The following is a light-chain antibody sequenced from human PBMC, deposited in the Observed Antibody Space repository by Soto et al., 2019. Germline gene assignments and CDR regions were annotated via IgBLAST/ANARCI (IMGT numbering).Light chain of an antibody. CDR2: AAS. Sequence: DIQMTQSPSSLSASVGDRVTITCRASQSISSYLNWYQQKPGKDPKLLIYAASSLQSGVPSRFSGSGSGTDFPLTISSLQPEDFATYYCQQSYSTLSYTFGQGTKLEIK. CDR3: QQSYSTLSYT. J-gene: IGKJ2*01. CDR1: QSISSY. V-gene: IGKV1-39*01.